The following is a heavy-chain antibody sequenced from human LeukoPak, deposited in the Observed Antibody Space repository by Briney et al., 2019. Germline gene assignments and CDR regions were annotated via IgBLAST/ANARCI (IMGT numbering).Heavy chain of an antibody. D-gene: IGHD5-24*01. CDR1: GGSISTYY. J-gene: IGHJ4*02. CDR2: FYYSGST. CDR3: ASMATDYPEFDY. Sequence: SETLSLTCTVSGGSISTYYWSWIRQPPGKGLEWIGYFYYSGSTKYNPSLKSRVTISVDTSKNQFSLKLSSVTAADTAVYYCASMATDYPEFDYWGQGTLVTVSS. V-gene: IGHV4-59*01.